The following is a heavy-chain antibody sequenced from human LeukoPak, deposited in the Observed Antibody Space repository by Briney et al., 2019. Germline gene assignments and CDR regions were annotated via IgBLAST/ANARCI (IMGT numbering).Heavy chain of an antibody. Sequence: GGSLRLSCAASGFTFSSYAMHWVRQAPGKGLEWVAFIRNDGSNSYYADSVMGRFTISRDNSKNTLYLQMNSLKAEDTAVYYCAREICGGDCYPPYWYFDLWGRGTLVTVSS. D-gene: IGHD2-21*02. CDR3: AREICGGDCYPPYWYFDL. CDR1: GFTFSSYA. J-gene: IGHJ2*01. CDR2: IRNDGSNS. V-gene: IGHV3-30*02.